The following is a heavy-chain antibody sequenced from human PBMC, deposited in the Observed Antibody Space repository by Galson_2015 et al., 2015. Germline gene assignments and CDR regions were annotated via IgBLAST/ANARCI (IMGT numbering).Heavy chain of an antibody. CDR2: INPSDGIA. Sequence: SVKVSCKAFGYTFTTSDYMHWARQAPGQGLEWMGIINPSDGIANYTQKFQDRVTMTRDTSTSAVYIEVSSLRSEDTAVYYCARAADQYFDSWGQGTPVTVSS. CDR1: GYTFTTSDY. V-gene: IGHV1-46*01. CDR3: ARAADQYFDS. D-gene: IGHD4-11*01. J-gene: IGHJ4*02.